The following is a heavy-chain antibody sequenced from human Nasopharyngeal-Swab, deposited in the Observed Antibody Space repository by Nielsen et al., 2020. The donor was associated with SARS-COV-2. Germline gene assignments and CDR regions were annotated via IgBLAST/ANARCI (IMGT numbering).Heavy chain of an antibody. D-gene: IGHD3-10*01. J-gene: IGHJ4*02. CDR3: ARASSYYGSGSYYY. Sequence: RRAPGKGLEWIGYIYYSGSTNYNPSLKSRVTISVDTSKNQFSLKLSSVTAADTAVYYCARASSYYGSGSYYYWGQGTLVTVSS. CDR2: IYYSGST. V-gene: IGHV4-59*08.